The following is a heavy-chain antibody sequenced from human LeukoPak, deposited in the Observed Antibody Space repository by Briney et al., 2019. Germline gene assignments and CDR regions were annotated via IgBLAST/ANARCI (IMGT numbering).Heavy chain of an antibody. CDR3: ARVSKYAGDY. Sequence: GASVKVSRTASGGTFSSYAISWVREAPGQGHEWGVSIIPILGIANYAQQFQVRVTMTRNTSTSTVYMKLTSLRSEDRAGYYFARVSKYAGDYWGQGTLVTVS. CDR1: GGTFSSYA. V-gene: IGHV1-69*04. D-gene: IGHD2-2*01. CDR2: IIPILGIA. J-gene: IGHJ4*02.